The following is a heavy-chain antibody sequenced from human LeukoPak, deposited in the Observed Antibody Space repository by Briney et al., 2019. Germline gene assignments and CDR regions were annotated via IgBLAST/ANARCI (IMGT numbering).Heavy chain of an antibody. CDR2: IFPSGGEI. Sequence: GGSLRLSCAASGFTFSTFAMIWVRQPPGKGLEWVSSIFPSGGEIHYADSVRGRFTISRDNSKSTLSLQMNSLRAEDTAIYYCARDRHKYNYDSGGYPPYWGQGTLVTVSS. CDR3: ARDRHKYNYDSGGYPPY. D-gene: IGHD3-22*01. J-gene: IGHJ4*02. CDR1: GFTFSTFA. V-gene: IGHV3-23*01.